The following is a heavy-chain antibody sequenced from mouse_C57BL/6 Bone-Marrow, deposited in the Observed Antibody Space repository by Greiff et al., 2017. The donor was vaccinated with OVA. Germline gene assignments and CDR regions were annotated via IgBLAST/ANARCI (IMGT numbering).Heavy chain of an antibody. CDR1: GYAFSSYW. Sequence: QVQLQQSGAELVKPGASVKISCKASGYAFSSYWMNWVKQRPGKGLEWIGQIYPGDGDTNYNGKFKGKATLTADKSSSTAYMQLSSLTSEDSAVYFCAIWGLVLAWFAYWGQGTLVTVSA. D-gene: IGHD2-13*01. V-gene: IGHV1-80*01. J-gene: IGHJ3*01. CDR2: IYPGDGDT. CDR3: AIWGLVLAWFAY.